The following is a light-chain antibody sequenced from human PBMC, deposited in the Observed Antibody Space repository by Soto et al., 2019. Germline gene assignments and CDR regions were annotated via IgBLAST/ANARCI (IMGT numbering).Light chain of an antibody. J-gene: IGKJ1*01. CDR2: LGS. V-gene: IGKV2-28*01. CDR3: MPALQPPPT. CDR1: QSLLYSNGNNY. Sequence: DVVMTQSPLSLPVTPGEPASISCRSSQSLLYSNGNNYLDWYLQKPGQSPQLLIYLGSNRASGVPDRFSGSGSGTDFTLKISRVEAEDVGVYYCMPALQPPPTFGQGTKVEIK.